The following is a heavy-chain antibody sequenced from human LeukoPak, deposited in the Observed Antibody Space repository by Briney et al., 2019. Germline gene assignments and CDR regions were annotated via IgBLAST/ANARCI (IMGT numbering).Heavy chain of an antibody. J-gene: IGHJ4*02. D-gene: IGHD3-16*02. CDR2: INHSGST. CDR3: AGRVRALLRLGELSLLDY. Sequence: SETLSLTCAVYGGSFSGYYWSWIRQPPGKGLEWIGEINHSGSTNYNPSLKSRVTISVDTSKNQFSLKLRSVTAADTAVYYCAGRVRALLRLGELSLLDYWGQGTLVSVSS. V-gene: IGHV4-34*01. CDR1: GGSFSGYY.